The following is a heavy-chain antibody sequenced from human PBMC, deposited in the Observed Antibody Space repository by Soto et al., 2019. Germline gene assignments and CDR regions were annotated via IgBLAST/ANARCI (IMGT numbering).Heavy chain of an antibody. D-gene: IGHD3-3*01. CDR2: ISTSSSYI. Sequence: GSLRLSCVASGFTFRSYSMNWVRQAPGKGLEWVSSISTSSSYIYYADSVKGRFTISRDNAKNSLYLQMNSLRAEDTAVYYCARDKRDLRFLERSYYYDYWGQGSLVTVS. V-gene: IGHV3-21*01. J-gene: IGHJ4*02. CDR1: GFTFRSYS. CDR3: ARDKRDLRFLERSYYYDY.